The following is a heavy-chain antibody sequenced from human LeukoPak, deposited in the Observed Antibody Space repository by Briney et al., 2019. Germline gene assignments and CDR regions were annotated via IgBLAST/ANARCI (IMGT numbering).Heavy chain of an antibody. D-gene: IGHD2-15*01. V-gene: IGHV3-9*01. Sequence: GGSLRLSCAASGFTFDDYAMHWVRQAPGKGLEWVSGISWNSGSIGYADSVKGRFTISRDNAKNSLYLQMNSLRAEDTALYYCAKVHISGSESGAFDIWGQGTMVTVSS. CDR2: ISWNSGSI. J-gene: IGHJ3*02. CDR3: AKVHISGSESGAFDI. CDR1: GFTFDDYA.